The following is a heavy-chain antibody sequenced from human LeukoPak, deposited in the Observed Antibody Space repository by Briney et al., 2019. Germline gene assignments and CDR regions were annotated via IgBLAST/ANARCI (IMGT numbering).Heavy chain of an antibody. V-gene: IGHV1-18*01. CDR2: ISAYNGNT. J-gene: IGHJ5*02. D-gene: IGHD2-15*01. CDR1: GYTSTSYG. Sequence: ASVKVSCKASGYTSTSYGISWVRQAPGQGLEWMGWISAYNGNTNYAQKLQGRVTMTTDTSTSTAYMELRSLRSDDTAVYYCARDAIVVVVAANRPYWFDPWGQGTLVTVSS. CDR3: ARDAIVVVVAANRPYWFDP.